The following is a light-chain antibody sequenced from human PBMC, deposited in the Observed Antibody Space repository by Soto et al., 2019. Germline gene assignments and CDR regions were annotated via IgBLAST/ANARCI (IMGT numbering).Light chain of an antibody. Sequence: DIQMTQSPSSLSASVGDRVTITCQASQDINNYLNWFQQKPGKAPKLLIYGASSLETGVPSRFSGSGSGTDFTFTISSLQPEDIATYYCQQYDNLPITFGQGTRLEIK. J-gene: IGKJ5*01. CDR1: QDINNY. CDR2: GAS. V-gene: IGKV1-33*01. CDR3: QQYDNLPIT.